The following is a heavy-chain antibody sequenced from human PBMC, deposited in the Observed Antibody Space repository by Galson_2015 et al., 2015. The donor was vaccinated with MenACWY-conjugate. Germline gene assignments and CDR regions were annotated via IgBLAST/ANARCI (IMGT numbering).Heavy chain of an antibody. CDR1: GYTFTSYA. CDR2: INAGNGNT. V-gene: IGHV1-3*01. CDR3: ARGQQPSNFYYYYGMDV. Sequence: SVKVSCKASGYTFTSYAMHWVRQAPGQRLEWMGWINAGNGNTKYSQKFQGRVTTTRDTSASTAYMELSSLRSEDTAVYYCARGQQPSNFYYYYGMDVWGQGTTVTVSS. J-gene: IGHJ6*02. D-gene: IGHD6-13*01.